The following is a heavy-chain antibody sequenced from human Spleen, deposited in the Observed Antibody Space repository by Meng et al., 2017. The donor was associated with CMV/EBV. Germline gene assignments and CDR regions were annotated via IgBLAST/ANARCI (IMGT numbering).Heavy chain of an antibody. D-gene: IGHD3-9*01. CDR3: AKIWAEDYDILTGYSDY. Sequence: FSSTIYAMSWFRPAPGKALEWVSTINTSGDHTYYAASVTGRFTLSRDNSKTPLYLQLNSLPAEATAVYYCAKIWAEDYDILTGYSDYWGQGTLVTVSS. CDR2: INTSGDHT. J-gene: IGHJ4*02. V-gene: IGHV3-23*01. CDR1: FSSTIYA.